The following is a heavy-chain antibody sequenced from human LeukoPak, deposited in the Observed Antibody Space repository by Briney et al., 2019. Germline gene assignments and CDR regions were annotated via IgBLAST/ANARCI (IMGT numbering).Heavy chain of an antibody. V-gene: IGHV3-21*06. CDR1: GLTFSTSG. CDR2: IGPTGSDR. D-gene: IGHD1-14*01. CDR3: ATETNGRHYDY. Sequence: EGSLRLSCTASGLTFSTSGFNWVRQAPGKGLEWVASIGPTGSDRYHADSIKGRFTISRDNANNFLYLQMNSLRAEDTAVYYCATETNGRHYDYWGQGTLLTVSS. J-gene: IGHJ4*02.